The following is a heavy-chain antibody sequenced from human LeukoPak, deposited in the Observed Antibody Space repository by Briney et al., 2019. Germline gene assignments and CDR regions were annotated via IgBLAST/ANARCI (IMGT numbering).Heavy chain of an antibody. V-gene: IGHV3-23*01. J-gene: IGHJ4*02. CDR3: TTDLSYYYDSSGYMMNDY. Sequence: PGGSLRLSCAASGFTFSSCAMNWVRQAPGKGLEWVSGISGSGGITHYADSVRGRFTISRDNSKNTLHLQMNSLRAEDTAVYYCTTDLSYYYDSSGYMMNDYWGQGALVTVSS. D-gene: IGHD3-22*01. CDR1: GFTFSSCA. CDR2: ISGSGGIT.